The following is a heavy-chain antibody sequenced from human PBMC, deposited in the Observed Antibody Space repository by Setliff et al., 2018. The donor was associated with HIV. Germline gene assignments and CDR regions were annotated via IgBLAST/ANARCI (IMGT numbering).Heavy chain of an antibody. CDR1: GSFINSDY. CDR3: ARASDLNYYGMDV. J-gene: IGHJ6*02. CDR2: IYHSGST. Sequence: SETLSLTCTVSGSFINSDYWGWIRQPPGKGLEWIGSIYHSGSTQYNPSLKSRVTISVDTSKNQFSLELSSVTAADTAVYYCARASDLNYYGMDVWGQGTTVTVSS. V-gene: IGHV4-38-2*02.